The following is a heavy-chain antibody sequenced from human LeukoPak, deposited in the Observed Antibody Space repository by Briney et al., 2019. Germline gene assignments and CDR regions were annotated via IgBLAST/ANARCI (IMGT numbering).Heavy chain of an antibody. D-gene: IGHD6-25*01. Sequence: SETLSLTCTVSGASISSGDYYWGWIRQSPGRGLEWIGTIYYSGSTNYNPSLKSRVTISVDTSENQFSLRLTSVTATDTAVYYCVRRGQRLNPGLYYFDHWGQGTLVTVSS. V-gene: IGHV4-39*01. J-gene: IGHJ4*02. CDR2: IYYSGST. CDR3: VRRGQRLNPGLYYFDH. CDR1: GASISSGDYY.